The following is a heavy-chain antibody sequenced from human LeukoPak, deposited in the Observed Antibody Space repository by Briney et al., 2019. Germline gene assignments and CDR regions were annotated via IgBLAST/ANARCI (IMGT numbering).Heavy chain of an antibody. CDR1: GFTFSSYA. V-gene: IGHV3-23*01. CDR3: AKIRDSTSSDWFDA. Sequence: GGPLRLPCAVSGFTFSSYAMSGVPQAPGKGLGWVSAIGGSVGSTSYASTVKARSTISSHNSKNTPYLQMNSLRAADKVVYYCAKIRDSTSSDWFDAWGQGTLVTVSS. D-gene: IGHD6-6*01. J-gene: IGHJ5*01. CDR2: IGGSVGST.